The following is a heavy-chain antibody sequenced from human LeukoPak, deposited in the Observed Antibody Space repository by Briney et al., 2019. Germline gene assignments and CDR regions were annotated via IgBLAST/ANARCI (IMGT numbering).Heavy chain of an antibody. J-gene: IGHJ6*04. CDR2: ISTSSIYI. Sequence: GGSLRLSCAASGFTFSSYSMNWVRQAPGKGLEWVSSISTSSIYIYYADSMKGRFTISRDNAKKSLYLQMNSLRAEDTAVYYCAELGITMIGGVWGKGTTVTISS. CDR1: GFTFSSYS. D-gene: IGHD3-10*02. CDR3: AELGITMIGGV. V-gene: IGHV3-21*01.